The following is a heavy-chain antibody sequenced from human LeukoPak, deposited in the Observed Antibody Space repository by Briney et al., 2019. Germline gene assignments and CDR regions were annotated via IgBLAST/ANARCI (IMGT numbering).Heavy chain of an antibody. D-gene: IGHD7-27*01. Sequence: SETLSLTCTVSGGSISSDYWSSIRQSPGKGLEWIGYIYYSGTTSYNPSLKSRVTISLDTSKNQFSLKLSSVTAADTAVYYCARGSNWGSPDYWRQGTLVTVSS. J-gene: IGHJ4*02. V-gene: IGHV4-59*01. CDR1: GGSISSDY. CDR3: ARGSNWGSPDY. CDR2: IYYSGTT.